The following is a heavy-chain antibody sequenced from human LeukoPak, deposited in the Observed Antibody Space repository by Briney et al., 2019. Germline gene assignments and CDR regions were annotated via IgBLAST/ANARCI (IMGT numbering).Heavy chain of an antibody. CDR3: ASGMTTVTAGLDY. V-gene: IGHV1-46*01. Sequence: ASVKVSCKASGYTFTSYYMHWVRQAPGQGLEWMGIINPSGGSTNYAQKFQGRVTITADKSTSTAYMELSSLRSEDTAVYYCASGMTTVTAGLDYWGQGTLVTVSS. J-gene: IGHJ4*02. CDR2: INPSGGST. D-gene: IGHD4-17*01. CDR1: GYTFTSYY.